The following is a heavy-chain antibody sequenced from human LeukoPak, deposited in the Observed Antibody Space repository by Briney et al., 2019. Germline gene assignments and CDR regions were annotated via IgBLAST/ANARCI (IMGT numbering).Heavy chain of an antibody. CDR3: AKQDGRGTYQYYFDY. CDR2: ITSKGIST. Sequence: GGSLRLSCAASGFTFSGYGMSWVRQAPGKGLEWVSTITSKGISTYYADSAKGRFTISRDNSRNTLHLQMTSLRGEDTAIYYCAKQDGRGTYQYYFDYWGRGTLVTVSS. D-gene: IGHD1-26*01. J-gene: IGHJ4*02. CDR1: GFTFSGYG. V-gene: IGHV3-23*01.